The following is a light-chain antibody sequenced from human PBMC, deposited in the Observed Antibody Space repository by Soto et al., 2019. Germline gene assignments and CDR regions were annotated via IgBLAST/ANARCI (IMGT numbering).Light chain of an antibody. CDR2: AAS. V-gene: IGKV1-39*01. Sequence: DIEMTQAPSSLSASVGGTVTITCRVSQSINTNLNWYQHKVGEAPKLLIYAASSLQSGVPSRFRGSGSGTNFTLTISGLQPEDFATYYCQQSYDNLTFGPGTKVDIK. CDR1: QSINTN. J-gene: IGKJ3*01. CDR3: QQSYDNLT.